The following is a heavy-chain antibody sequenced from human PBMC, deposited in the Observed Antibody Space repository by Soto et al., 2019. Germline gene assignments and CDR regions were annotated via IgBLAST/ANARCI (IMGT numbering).Heavy chain of an antibody. Sequence: EVQLVESGGGLVQPGGSLRLSCAASGFTFSTYNMNWVRQAPGKGLEWVSYISASSSTIYYADSVHGRFTISRVNDKNSLHLEMNSLRDEYTAVNYCALNDFPTTVYSNDWNPISYWGQGTPVLV. CDR1: GFTFSTYN. J-gene: IGHJ4*02. CDR3: ALNDFPTTVYSNDWNPISY. V-gene: IGHV3-48*02. CDR2: ISASSSTI. D-gene: IGHD6-19*01.